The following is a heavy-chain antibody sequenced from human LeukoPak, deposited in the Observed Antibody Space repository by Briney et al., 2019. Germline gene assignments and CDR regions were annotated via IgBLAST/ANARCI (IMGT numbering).Heavy chain of an antibody. J-gene: IGHJ4*02. V-gene: IGHV4-59*08. D-gene: IGHD2/OR15-2a*01. CDR2: IYYSGST. CDR3: AGHRNSPLFDY. CDR1: GGSISSYY. Sequence: SETLSLTCTVPGGSISSYYWSWIRQPPGKGLEWIGYIYYSGSTNYNPSLKSRVTISVDTSKNQFSLKLSSVTAADTAVYYCAGHRNSPLFDYWGQGTLVTVSS.